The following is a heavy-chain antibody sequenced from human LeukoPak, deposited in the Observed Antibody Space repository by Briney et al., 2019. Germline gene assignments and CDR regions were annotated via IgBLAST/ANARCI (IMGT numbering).Heavy chain of an antibody. CDR3: AREKRRFPYFDY. CDR1: GYTFTGYY. D-gene: IGHD3-10*01. J-gene: IGHJ4*02. Sequence: ASVKVSCKASGYTFTGYYMHWVRQAPGQGLEWMGWINPNSGGTNYAQKFQGRVTMTRDTSISTAYMELSRLRSDGTAVYYCAREKRRFPYFDYWGQGTLVTVSS. V-gene: IGHV1-2*02. CDR2: INPNSGGT.